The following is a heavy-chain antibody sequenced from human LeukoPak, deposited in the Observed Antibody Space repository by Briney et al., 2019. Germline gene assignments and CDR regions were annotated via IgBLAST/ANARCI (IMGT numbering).Heavy chain of an antibody. J-gene: IGHJ4*02. Sequence: PSETLSLTCAVYGGSFSGYYRSWIRQPPGKGLEWIGEINHSGSTNYNPSLKSRVTISVDTSKNQFSLKLSSVTAADTAVYYCARHDGSNNLDYWGQGTLVTVSS. D-gene: IGHD1-14*01. CDR2: INHSGST. CDR3: ARHDGSNNLDY. V-gene: IGHV4-34*01. CDR1: GGSFSGYY.